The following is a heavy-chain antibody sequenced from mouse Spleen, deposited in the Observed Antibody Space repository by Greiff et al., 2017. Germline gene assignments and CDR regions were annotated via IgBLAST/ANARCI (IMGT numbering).Heavy chain of an antibody. J-gene: IGHJ3*01. D-gene: IGHD1-1*01. CDR3: ARGDYGSSYPFFAY. Sequence: VQLKESGAELVKPGASVKLSCTASGFNIKDYYMHWVKQRTEQGLEWIGRIDPEDGETKYAPKFQGKATLTADTSSNTAYLQLSSLTSEDTAVYYCARGDYGSSYPFFAYWGQGTLVTVSA. CDR1: GFNIKDYY. CDR2: IDPEDGET. V-gene: IGHV14-2*01.